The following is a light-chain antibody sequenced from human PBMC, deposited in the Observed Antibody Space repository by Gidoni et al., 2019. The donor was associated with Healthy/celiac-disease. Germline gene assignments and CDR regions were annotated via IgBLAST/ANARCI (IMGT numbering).Light chain of an antibody. CDR1: KLGAKY. CDR3: QAWDSSIYV. V-gene: IGLV3-1*01. CDR2: QDS. Sequence: SYELTQPPSVSVSPGQTASITCSGDKLGAKYACWYQQKPGQSPVLVIYQDSKRPSGIPERFSGCNSGNTATLTISGTQAMDEADYYCQAWDSSIYVFGTGTKVTVL. J-gene: IGLJ1*01.